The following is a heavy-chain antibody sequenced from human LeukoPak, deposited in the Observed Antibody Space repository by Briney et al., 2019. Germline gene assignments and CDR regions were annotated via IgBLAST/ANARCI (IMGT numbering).Heavy chain of an antibody. Sequence: SETLSLTCTVSGGSISSSYSYWGWIRQPPGKGLEWIGNIYYSGSTYYSPSLTSRVTVSVDTSENQFSLKLSSVTAADTAVYYCARAGYSSSWYYYWGQGTLVTVSS. CDR2: IYYSGST. D-gene: IGHD6-13*01. CDR3: ARAGYSSSWYYY. J-gene: IGHJ4*02. V-gene: IGHV4-39*07. CDR1: GGSISSSYSY.